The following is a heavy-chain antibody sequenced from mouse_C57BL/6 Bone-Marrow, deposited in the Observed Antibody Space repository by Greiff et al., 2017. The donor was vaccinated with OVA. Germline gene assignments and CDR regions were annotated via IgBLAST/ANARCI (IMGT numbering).Heavy chain of an antibody. V-gene: IGHV1-63*01. J-gene: IGHJ4*01. Sequence: QVQLKQSGAELVRPGTSVKMSCKASGYTFTNYWIGWAKQRPGHGLEWIGDIYPGGGYTNYNEKFKGKATLTADKSSSTAYMQFSSLTSKDSAIYYCAAYYYGSSYPPYAMDYWGQGTSVTVSS. CDR3: AAYYYGSSYPPYAMDY. CDR1: GYTFTNYW. CDR2: IYPGGGYT. D-gene: IGHD1-1*01.